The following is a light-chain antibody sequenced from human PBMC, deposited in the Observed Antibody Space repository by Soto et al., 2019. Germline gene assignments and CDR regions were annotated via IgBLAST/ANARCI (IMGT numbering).Light chain of an antibody. V-gene: IGLV2-8*01. CDR1: SSDVGGYNY. CDR2: EVT. Sequence: QSALTQPPFASGSPGQSVTISCTGTSSDVGGYNYVSWYQQYPGRAPKLMIYEVTKRPSGVPDRFSGSKSGNTASLTVSGLQAEDEADYYCSSYAASNNFYFVFGGGTQLTVL. J-gene: IGLJ3*02. CDR3: SSYAASNNFYFV.